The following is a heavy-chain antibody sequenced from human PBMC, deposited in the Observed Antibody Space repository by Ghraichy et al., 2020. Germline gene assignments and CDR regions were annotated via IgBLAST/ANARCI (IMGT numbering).Heavy chain of an antibody. J-gene: IGHJ6*02. CDR3: SRGLNYYGSGSALYSYYGMDV. CDR2: INHSGST. V-gene: IGHV4-34*01. D-gene: IGHD3-10*01. CDR1: GGSFSGYY. Sequence: SETLSLTCAVYGGSFSGYYWSWIRQPPGKGLEWIGEINHSGSTNYNPSLKSRVTISVDTSKNQFSLKLSAVTAADTAVYYCSRGLNYYGSGSALYSYYGMDVGGQGTTVTVSS.